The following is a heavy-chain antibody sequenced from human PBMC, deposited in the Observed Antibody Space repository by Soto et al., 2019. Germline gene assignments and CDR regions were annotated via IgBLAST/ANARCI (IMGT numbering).Heavy chain of an antibody. CDR1: GGTFSSYA. D-gene: IGHD3-10*01. CDR3: AREAGRGDAFDI. CDR2: IIPIFGTA. V-gene: IGHV1-69*13. J-gene: IGHJ3*02. Sequence: VKVSCKASGGTFSSYAISWVRQAPGQGLEWMGGIIPIFGTANYAQKFQGRVTITADESTSTAYMELSSLRSEDTAVYYCAREAGRGDAFDIWGQGTMVTVSS.